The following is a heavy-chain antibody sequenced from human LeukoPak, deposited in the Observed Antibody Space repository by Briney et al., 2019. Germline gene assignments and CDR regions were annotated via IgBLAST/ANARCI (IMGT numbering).Heavy chain of an antibody. J-gene: IGHJ5*02. Sequence: ASVKVSCKASGYTFTSYGISWVRQAPGQGLEWMGWISGYNGNTNYAQKFQGRVTMTTDTSTSTAYMELRSLRSDDTAVYYCARDPTIFRVAGTNWFDPWGQGTLVTVSS. CDR2: ISGYNGNT. D-gene: IGHD3-3*01. CDR3: ARDPTIFRVAGTNWFDP. V-gene: IGHV1-18*01. CDR1: GYTFTSYG.